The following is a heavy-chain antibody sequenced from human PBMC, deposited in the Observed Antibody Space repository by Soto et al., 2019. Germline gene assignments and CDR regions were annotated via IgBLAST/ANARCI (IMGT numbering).Heavy chain of an antibody. CDR1: GFTFDDYA. D-gene: IGHD6-19*01. Sequence: EVQLVESGGGLVQPGRSLRLSCAASGFTFDDYAMHWVRQAPGKGLEWVSGISWNSGSIGYADSVKGRFTISRDNAKNSLYLQMNRLTAEDMAMYYCAKDKTLGGWYAFDYWGQGTLGTVSS. V-gene: IGHV3-9*03. CDR3: AKDKTLGGWYAFDY. J-gene: IGHJ4*02. CDR2: ISWNSGSI.